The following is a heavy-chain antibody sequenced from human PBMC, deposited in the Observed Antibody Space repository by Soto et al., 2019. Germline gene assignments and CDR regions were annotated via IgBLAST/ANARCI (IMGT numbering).Heavy chain of an antibody. Sequence: SQTLSLTCAISGDSVSSNSAAWNWIRQSPSRGLEWLGRTYYRSKWYNDYAVSVKSRITINPDTSKNQFSLQLNSVTPEDTAVYYCARSQLLYYDLWSGYPGYYYYYGMDVWGQGTTVTVSS. V-gene: IGHV6-1*01. J-gene: IGHJ6*02. CDR3: ARSQLLYYDLWSGYPGYYYYYGMDV. CDR1: GDSVSSNSAA. D-gene: IGHD3-3*01. CDR2: TYYRSKWYN.